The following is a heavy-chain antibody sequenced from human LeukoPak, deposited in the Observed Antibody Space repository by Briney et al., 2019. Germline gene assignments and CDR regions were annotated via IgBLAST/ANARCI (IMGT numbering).Heavy chain of an antibody. D-gene: IGHD2-15*01. V-gene: IGHV3-21*01. J-gene: IGHJ1*01. Sequence: GGSLRLSCAASGFTFSIYAIHWVRQAPGKGLEWVSSISSSSSYIYYADSVRGRFTISRDNARNSLYLQMNSLRGEDTAVYYCARDENAYCSGGSCSYFQHWGQGTLVTVSS. CDR3: ARDENAYCSGGSCSYFQH. CDR2: ISSSSSYI. CDR1: GFTFSIYA.